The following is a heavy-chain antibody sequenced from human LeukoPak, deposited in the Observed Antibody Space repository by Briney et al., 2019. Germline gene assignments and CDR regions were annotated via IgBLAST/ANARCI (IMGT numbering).Heavy chain of an antibody. Sequence: GESLKISCKGSGYSFTSYWIGWVRQMPGKGPEWMGIIYPGDSDTRYSPSFQGQVTISADKSISTAYLQWSSLKASDTAMYYCARQLGRTYYGSGSVDYWGQGTLVTVSS. V-gene: IGHV5-51*01. J-gene: IGHJ4*02. CDR1: GYSFTSYW. CDR3: ARQLGRTYYGSGSVDY. D-gene: IGHD3-10*01. CDR2: IYPGDSDT.